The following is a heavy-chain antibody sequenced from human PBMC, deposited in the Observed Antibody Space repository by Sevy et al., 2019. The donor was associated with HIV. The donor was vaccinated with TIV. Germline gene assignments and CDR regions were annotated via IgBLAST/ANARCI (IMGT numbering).Heavy chain of an antibody. CDR1: GGSVTRLY. CDR2: IYYNGHI. J-gene: IGHJ4*02. V-gene: IGHV4-59*08. Sequence: SETLSLTCTVSGGSVTRLYWNWIRQPPGKGLEWIANIYYNGHINYNPSLKSRVTLSLDTSKNQFSLRLSSVTAADTVMYYCAGENAWGRGYSWGQGTLVTVSS. D-gene: IGHD1-26*01. CDR3: AGENAWGRGYS.